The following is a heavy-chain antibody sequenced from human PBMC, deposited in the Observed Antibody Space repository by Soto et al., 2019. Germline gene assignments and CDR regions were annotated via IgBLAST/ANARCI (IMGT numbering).Heavy chain of an antibody. CDR1: GFMFSTYW. J-gene: IGHJ4*02. CDR3: GRPPRMAAFDF. D-gene: IGHD2-8*01. V-gene: IGHV3-74*01. CDR2: INSDGSTT. Sequence: PGGSLRLSCEASGFMFSTYWMHWVRQAPGKGLVWVSRINSDGSTTTYADSVKGRFTISRDNAKNTLYLQMNSLRAEDTAVYYCGRPPRMAAFDFWGQGSLVTLSS.